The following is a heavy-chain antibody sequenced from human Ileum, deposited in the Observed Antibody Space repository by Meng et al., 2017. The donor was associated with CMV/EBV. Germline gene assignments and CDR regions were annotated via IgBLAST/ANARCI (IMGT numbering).Heavy chain of an antibody. Sequence: QVQLGQSGSELREPGASVKISCKTSGYSFIIYGINWVRQAPGQRLEWMGWINTNTGNPTYAQDFTGRFVFSLDTSVSTTYLQINSLRTEDSAVYYCTRGDGDHSSKFDYWGQGTLVTVSS. CDR3: TRGDGDHSSKFDY. J-gene: IGHJ4*02. CDR1: GYSFIIYG. CDR2: INTNTGNP. V-gene: IGHV7-4-1*02. D-gene: IGHD5-24*01.